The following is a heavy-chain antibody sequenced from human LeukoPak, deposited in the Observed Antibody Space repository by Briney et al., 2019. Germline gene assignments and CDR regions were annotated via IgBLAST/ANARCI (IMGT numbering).Heavy chain of an antibody. J-gene: IGHJ4*02. CDR3: ARSVMVATYYFDY. Sequence: SETLSLTCTVSGGSISSYYWTWIRQPPGKGLEWIGYIYYSGSTNYNPSLKSRVTISVDTSKNQFSLKLSSVTAADAAVYYCARSVMVATYYFDYWGQGTLVTVSS. CDR1: GGSISSYY. V-gene: IGHV4-59*01. D-gene: IGHD5-12*01. CDR2: IYYSGST.